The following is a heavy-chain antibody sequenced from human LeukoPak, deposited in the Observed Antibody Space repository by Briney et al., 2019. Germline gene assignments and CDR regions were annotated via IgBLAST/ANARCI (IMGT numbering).Heavy chain of an antibody. D-gene: IGHD2-8*01. CDR3: VREGLSFNELDY. J-gene: IGHJ4*02. CDR1: GFTFNSYE. V-gene: IGHV3-48*03. CDR2: ISSSGSLI. Sequence: PGGSLRLSCAASGFTFNSYEMNWVRQAPGKGLEGVSYISSSGSLIHYADSVKGRFTISRDYAKNSLYLQMNSLRVEDSAVYYCVREGLSFNELDYWGQGTLVTVSS.